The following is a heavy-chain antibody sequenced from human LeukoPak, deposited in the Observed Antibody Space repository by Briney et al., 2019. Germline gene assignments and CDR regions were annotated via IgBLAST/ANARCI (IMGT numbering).Heavy chain of an antibody. J-gene: IGHJ6*02. CDR1: RFTFSNYW. Sequence: GGSLRLSCAASRFTFSNYWMPWVRQAPGKGLVWVSRINSDGSSTSYSDSVKGRFTISRDNAKNTLHLQMNSLRAEDTAVYYCARDLTGGGYGMDVWGQGTTVTVS. CDR3: ARDLTGGGYGMDV. V-gene: IGHV3-74*01. D-gene: IGHD3-10*01. CDR2: INSDGSST.